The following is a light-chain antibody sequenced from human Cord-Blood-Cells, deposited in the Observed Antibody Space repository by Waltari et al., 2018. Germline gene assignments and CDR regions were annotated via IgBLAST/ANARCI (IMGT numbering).Light chain of an antibody. J-gene: IGKJ2*03. CDR1: QSVSSN. Sequence: EIVMTQSSATLSASPGERATPSCRASQSVSSNLAWYQQKPGQAPRLLISGASTRATGIPARFSGSGSGTEFTLTISSLQSEDFAVYYCQQYNNWPYSFGQGTKLEIK. CDR2: GAS. V-gene: IGKV3-15*01. CDR3: QQYNNWPYS.